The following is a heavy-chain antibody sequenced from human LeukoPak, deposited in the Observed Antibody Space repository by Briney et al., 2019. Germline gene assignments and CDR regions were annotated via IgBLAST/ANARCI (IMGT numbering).Heavy chain of an antibody. CDR3: ARDAKWFDP. CDR1: GSTCSDFW. CDR2: IKEDGSEK. Sequence: WGTLCRYCAASGSTCSDFWMSWDRQAPGKGLEWVANIKEDGSEKNCVDSVKGRFTISRDNAKNSLYLQMNSLRAEDTAVYYCARDAKWFDPWGQGTLVTVSS. J-gene: IGHJ5*02. V-gene: IGHV3-7*03.